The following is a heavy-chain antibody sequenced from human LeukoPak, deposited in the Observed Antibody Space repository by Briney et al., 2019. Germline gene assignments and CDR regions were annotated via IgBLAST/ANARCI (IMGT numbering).Heavy chain of an antibody. CDR2: INHSGST. Sequence: PSETLSLTCAVYGGSFSGYYWSWIRQPPGKGLEWIGEINHSGSTNYNPSLKSRVTISVDTSKNQFSLKLSSVTAADTAVYYCAREGTTHRFDPWGQGTLVTVSS. CDR1: GGSFSGYY. D-gene: IGHD1-1*01. J-gene: IGHJ5*02. V-gene: IGHV4-34*01. CDR3: AREGTTHRFDP.